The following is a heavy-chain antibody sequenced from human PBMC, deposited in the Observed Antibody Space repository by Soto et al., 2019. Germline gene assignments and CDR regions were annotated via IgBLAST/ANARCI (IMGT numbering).Heavy chain of an antibody. V-gene: IGHV3-48*02. CDR1: AFTFSSYS. CDR3: AEGDDYVWGSYRPSGYFQR. CDR2: ISSSSTTT. Sequence: EVQLVESGGGLVQPGGSLRLSCAASAFTFSSYSMNWVRQAPGKGLEWISYISSSSTTTYYADSVKGRFTISRDNAKNPLFPPMNSPGDGDTGVYFCAEGDDYVWGSYRPSGYFQRWGQGTLVTVSS. D-gene: IGHD3-16*02. J-gene: IGHJ1*01.